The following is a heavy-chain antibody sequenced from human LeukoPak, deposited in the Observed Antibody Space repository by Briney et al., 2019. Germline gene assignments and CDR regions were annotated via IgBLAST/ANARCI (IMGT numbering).Heavy chain of an antibody. Sequence: GRSLRLSCAASGFTFDDYAMHWVRQAPGKGLEWVSGISWNSGSIGYADSVKGRFTISRDNAKNSLYLQMKSLRAEDTALSSCAKGQTVGATSWFDPWGQGTLVTVSS. CDR2: ISWNSGSI. CDR1: GFTFDDYA. D-gene: IGHD1-26*01. V-gene: IGHV3-9*01. J-gene: IGHJ5*02. CDR3: AKGQTVGATSWFDP.